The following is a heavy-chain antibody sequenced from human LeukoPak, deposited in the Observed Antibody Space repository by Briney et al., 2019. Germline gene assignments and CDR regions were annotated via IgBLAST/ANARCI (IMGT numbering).Heavy chain of an antibody. D-gene: IGHD4-17*01. CDR3: ARDLAPDDYGDYVGSDYYYGMDV. V-gene: IGHV4-30-4*01. Sequence: SETLSLTCTVSGGSISSGDYYWSWIRQPPGKGLEWIGYIYYSGSTYYNPSLKSRVTISVDTSKNQFSLKLSSVTAADTAVYYCARDLAPDDYGDYVGSDYYYGMDVWGQGTTVTVSS. J-gene: IGHJ6*02. CDR2: IYYSGST. CDR1: GGSISSGDYY.